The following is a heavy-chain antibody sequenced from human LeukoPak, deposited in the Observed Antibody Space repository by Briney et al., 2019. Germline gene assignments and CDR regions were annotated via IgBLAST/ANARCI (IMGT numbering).Heavy chain of an antibody. CDR2: INPNSGGT. J-gene: IGHJ5*02. CDR3: ATEGKMVRGVYTDP. CDR1: GYTFTGYY. V-gene: IGHV1-2*02. D-gene: IGHD3-10*01. Sequence: GASVKVSCKASGYTFTGYYMHWVRQAPGQGLEWMGWINPNSGGTNYAQKFQGRVTMTRDTSISTAYMELSRLRSDDTAVYYCATEGKMVRGVYTDPWGQGTLVTVSS.